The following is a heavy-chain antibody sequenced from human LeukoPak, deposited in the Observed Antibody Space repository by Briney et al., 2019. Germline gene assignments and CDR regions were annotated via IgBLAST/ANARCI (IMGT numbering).Heavy chain of an antibody. J-gene: IGHJ3*01. Sequence: GGSLRLSCAASAFTFSDYSMNWVRQAPGKGLEWISYIDTSSSTMYYADSVMGRFTISRDNAEESVYLQMNSLRDEDTAVYYCAREDDSWGLNNLDLWGQGTMVTASS. CDR1: AFTFSDYS. CDR2: IDTSSSTM. CDR3: AREDDSWGLNNLDL. V-gene: IGHV3-48*02. D-gene: IGHD7-27*01.